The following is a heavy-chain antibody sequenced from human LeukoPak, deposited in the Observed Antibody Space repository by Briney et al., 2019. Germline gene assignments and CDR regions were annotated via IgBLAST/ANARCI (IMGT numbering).Heavy chain of an antibody. CDR2: INHSGST. CDR3: ARARVPGMDV. Sequence: SETLSLTCAVYGGSFSGYYWSWIRQPPGKGLEWIGEINHSGSTNYNPSLKSRVTISVDTSKNQFSLKLSSVTAADTAVYYCARARVPGMDVWGQGTTVTVSS. J-gene: IGHJ6*02. CDR1: GGSFSGYY. V-gene: IGHV4-34*01. D-gene: IGHD3-10*01.